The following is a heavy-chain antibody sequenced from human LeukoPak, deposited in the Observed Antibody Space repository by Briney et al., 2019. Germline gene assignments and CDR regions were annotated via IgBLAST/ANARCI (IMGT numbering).Heavy chain of an antibody. CDR2: IYYSGST. Sequence: PSETLSLTCTVSGGSISSGDYYWSWIRQPPGKGLEWIGYIYYSGSTYYNPSLKSRVTISVDTSKNQFSPKLSSVTAADTAVYYCARDSRGPFYYQLPDAFDIWGQGTMVTVSS. CDR1: GGSISSGDYY. J-gene: IGHJ3*02. V-gene: IGHV4-30-4*08. CDR3: ARDSRGPFYYQLPDAFDI. D-gene: IGHD2-2*01.